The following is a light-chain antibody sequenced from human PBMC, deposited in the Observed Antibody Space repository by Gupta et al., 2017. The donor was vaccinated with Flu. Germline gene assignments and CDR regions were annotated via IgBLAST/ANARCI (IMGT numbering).Light chain of an antibody. Sequence: EVVLTPSPVTLSFSSGERATLSCRASQSVSTTYLAWYQQKPGQAPRLLIYGTSIRATGVPDRFSGSGSGTDFTLTISRLELEDFAVYYCQQGSSSPRTFGQGTRLEIK. CDR3: QQGSSSPRT. J-gene: IGKJ2*01. CDR1: QSVSTTY. CDR2: GTS. V-gene: IGKV3-20*01.